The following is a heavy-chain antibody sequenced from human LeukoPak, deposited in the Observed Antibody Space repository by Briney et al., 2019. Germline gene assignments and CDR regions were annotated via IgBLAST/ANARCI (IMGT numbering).Heavy chain of an antibody. CDR2: ITGTGGK. Sequence: AGGSLRLSCAVSGFTLTNHGVSWVRQAPGKGLGWVPIITGTGGKYYGDSVKGRFVLSRDNSKNTVYMQMSSLRAEDTATYYCAKDYCRDGNCPFPFLDSWGQGTQVTVSS. CDR3: AKDYCRDGNCPFPFLDS. D-gene: IGHD2-15*01. J-gene: IGHJ4*02. V-gene: IGHV3-23*01. CDR1: GFTLTNHG.